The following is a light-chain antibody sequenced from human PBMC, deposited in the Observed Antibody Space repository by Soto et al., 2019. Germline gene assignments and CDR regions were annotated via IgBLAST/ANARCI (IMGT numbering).Light chain of an antibody. CDR2: GAF. J-gene: IGKJ1*01. CDR1: QSVSSN. V-gene: IGKV3-15*01. Sequence: EIVMTQSPATLSVSPGERATLSCRASQSVSSNLAWYQQKPGQAPRLLIYGAFTRATGIPARFSGSGSGTEFSLTISSLQSEDLAVYYCQQYNNWRPWPFGQGTKVEIK. CDR3: QQYNNWRPWP.